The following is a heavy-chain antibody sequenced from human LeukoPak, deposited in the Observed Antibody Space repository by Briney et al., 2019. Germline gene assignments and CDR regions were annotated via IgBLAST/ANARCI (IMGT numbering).Heavy chain of an antibody. CDR3: ARIGKSGWNFDH. J-gene: IGHJ4*02. D-gene: IGHD6-19*01. CDR1: GFTFSSYS. V-gene: IGHV3-21*01. CDR2: ISSSSSYI. Sequence: PGGPLRLSCAASGFTFSSYSMNWVRQAPGKGLEWVSSISSSSSYIYYADSVKGRFTVSRDNTKNSLYLQMNTLTVEDTAVYFCARIGKSGWNFDHWGQGTLVTVSS.